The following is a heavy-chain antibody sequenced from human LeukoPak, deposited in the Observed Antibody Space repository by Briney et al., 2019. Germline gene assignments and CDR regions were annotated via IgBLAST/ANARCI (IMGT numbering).Heavy chain of an antibody. CDR3: AKGGSRHADY. D-gene: IGHD6-13*01. V-gene: IGHV3-7*01. Sequence: PGGSLRLSCAASGFTFSNYGMSWVRQAPGKGLEWVASIKQDGSEKFYVDSVKGRFTISRDNAKNSLYLQMNSLRAEDTAVYFCAKGGSRHADYWGQGTLVTVSS. CDR1: GFTFSNYG. CDR2: IKQDGSEK. J-gene: IGHJ4*02.